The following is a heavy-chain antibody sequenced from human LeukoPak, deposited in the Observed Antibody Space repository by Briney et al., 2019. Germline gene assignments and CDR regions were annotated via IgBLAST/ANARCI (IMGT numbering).Heavy chain of an antibody. V-gene: IGHV3-7*01. D-gene: IGHD6-19*01. CDR2: INQDGSKK. J-gene: IGHJ4*02. CDR3: AFGWYLDY. CDR1: GFTFSNTW. Sequence: GGSLRLSCSASGFTFSNTWMNWVRQAPGKGLEWVANINQDGSKKSYVDSVKGRFTISRDNAKNSLYLQMNSLRAEDTAVYYCAFGWYLDYWGQGTLVTVSS.